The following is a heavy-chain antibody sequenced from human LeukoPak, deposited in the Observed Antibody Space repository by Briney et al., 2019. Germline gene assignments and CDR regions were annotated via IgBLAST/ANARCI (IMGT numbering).Heavy chain of an antibody. CDR3: AAYSSSWGYFDN. J-gene: IGHJ4*02. CDR2: IYYSGST. Sequence: SETLSLTCTVSGGSISSSSYYWGWIRQPPGKGLEWIGSIYYSGSTYYNPSLKSRVTISVDTSKNQFSLKLSSVTAADTAVYYCAAYSSSWGYFDNWGQGTLVTISS. D-gene: IGHD6-13*01. V-gene: IGHV4-39*01. CDR1: GGSISSSSYY.